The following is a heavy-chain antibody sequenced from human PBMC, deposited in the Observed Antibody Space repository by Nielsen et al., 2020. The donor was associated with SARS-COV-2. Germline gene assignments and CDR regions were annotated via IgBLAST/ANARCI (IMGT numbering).Heavy chain of an antibody. CDR2: IWYDGSNK. J-gene: IGHJ4*02. Sequence: GESLKISCAASGFTFSSYGMHWVRQAPGKGLEWVAVIWYDGSNKYYADSVKGRFTISRDNSKNTLYLQMNSLRAEDTAVYYCARDLSYYGFDYWGQGTLVTVSS. CDR1: GFTFSSYG. D-gene: IGHD1-26*01. V-gene: IGHV3-33*01. CDR3: ARDLSYYGFDY.